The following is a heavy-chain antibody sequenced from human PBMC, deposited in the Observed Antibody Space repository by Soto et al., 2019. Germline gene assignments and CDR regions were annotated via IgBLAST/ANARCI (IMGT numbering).Heavy chain of an antibody. J-gene: IGHJ4*02. CDR2: ISGSGGST. Sequence: PGGSLRLSCAASGFTFSSYAMSWVRQAPGKGLEWVSAISGSGGSTYYADSVKGRFTISRDNSKNTLYLQMNSLRAEDTAVYYCAKGSDIVVVPAAIRSSCYFDYWGQGTLVTVSS. CDR1: GFTFSSYA. V-gene: IGHV3-23*01. D-gene: IGHD2-2*02. CDR3: AKGSDIVVVPAAIRSSCYFDY.